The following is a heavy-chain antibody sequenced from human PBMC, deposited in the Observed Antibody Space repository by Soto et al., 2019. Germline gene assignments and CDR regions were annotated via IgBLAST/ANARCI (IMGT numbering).Heavy chain of an antibody. CDR1: GGSISGYY. CDR2: IYYTGTT. CDR3: ARLYGLDAFDI. D-gene: IGHD3-16*02. J-gene: IGHJ3*02. V-gene: IGHV4-59*08. Sequence: SETLSLTCTVSGGSISGYYWGWIRQPPGKGLEYIGYIYYTGTTNYNPSLQSRVTMSVDTSKNQLSLELSSVTAADTAVYYCARLYGLDAFDIWGQGTMVTVSS.